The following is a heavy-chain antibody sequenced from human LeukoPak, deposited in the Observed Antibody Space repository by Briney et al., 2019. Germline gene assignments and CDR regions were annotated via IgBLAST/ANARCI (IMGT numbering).Heavy chain of an antibody. Sequence: ASVKVSCKASGYTFTGYYMHWVRQAPGQGLEWMGWINPNSGGTNYAQKFQGRVTMTRDTSISTAYMELSRLRSDDTAVYYCARGYGDNWNPLDYWGQGTLVTVSS. CDR2: INPNSGGT. J-gene: IGHJ4*02. CDR1: GYTFTGYY. V-gene: IGHV1-2*02. CDR3: ARGYGDNWNPLDY. D-gene: IGHD1-20*01.